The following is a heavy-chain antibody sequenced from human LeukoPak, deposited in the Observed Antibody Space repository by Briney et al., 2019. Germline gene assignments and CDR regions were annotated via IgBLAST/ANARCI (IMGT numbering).Heavy chain of an antibody. V-gene: IGHV2-5*02. D-gene: IGHD6-13*01. J-gene: IGHJ4*02. Sequence: SGPTLVNTTQTLTLTCTFSGFSLSTSGVGVGWIRQPPGKALEWLALIYWDDDKRYSPSLKSKVTIIKDSSKNQVVLIMTNMDPVDTATYYCAQSSSWYYFDYWGQGTLVTVSS. CDR2: IYWDDDK. CDR3: AQSSSWYYFDY. CDR1: GFSLSTSGVG.